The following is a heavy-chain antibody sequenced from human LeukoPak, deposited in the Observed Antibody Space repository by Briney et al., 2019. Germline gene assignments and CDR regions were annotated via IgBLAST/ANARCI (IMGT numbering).Heavy chain of an antibody. CDR3: ARGLGSGDYVANAFDF. CDR1: GFTFSSYS. V-gene: IGHV3-21*01. J-gene: IGHJ3*01. D-gene: IGHD4-17*01. CDR2: ISGSGSYI. Sequence: PGGSLRLSCAASGFTFSSYSFNWVRQVPGKGLEWVSSISGSGSYIHYADSMKGRFTISRDNAKKSVYLHMSRLRAEDTAVYYCARGLGSGDYVANAFDFWGRGTTVSVS.